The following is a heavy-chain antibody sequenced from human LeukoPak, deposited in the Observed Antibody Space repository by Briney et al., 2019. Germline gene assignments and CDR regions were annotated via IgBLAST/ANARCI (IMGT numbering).Heavy chain of an antibody. V-gene: IGHV1-18*01. CDR2: ISANNGDT. Sequence: ASVNVSCKTSGYTFTSHGISWVRQAPGQGLEWMGWISANNGDTKYAQRMQDRLTMTTDTSTSTAYMDLRSLSSDDTAIYYCARDWPTVIADYWGQGTLVTVSS. CDR1: GYTFTSHG. J-gene: IGHJ4*02. D-gene: IGHD4-11*01. CDR3: ARDWPTVIADY.